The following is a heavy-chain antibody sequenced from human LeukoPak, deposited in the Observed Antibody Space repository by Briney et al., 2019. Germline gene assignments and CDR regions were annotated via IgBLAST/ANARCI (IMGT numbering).Heavy chain of an antibody. J-gene: IGHJ4*02. CDR1: GGSISSSSYY. CDR2: IYYSGST. V-gene: IGHV4-39*01. Sequence: SETLSLTCTVSGGSISSSSYYWGWIRQPPGKGLEWIGSIYYSGSTYCNPSLKSRVTISVDTSKNQFSLKLSSVTAADTAVYYCARQHLYYFDYWGQGTLVTVSS. CDR3: ARQHLYYFDY.